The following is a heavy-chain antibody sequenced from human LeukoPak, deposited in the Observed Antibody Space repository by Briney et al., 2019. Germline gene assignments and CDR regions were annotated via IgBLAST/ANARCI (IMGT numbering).Heavy chain of an antibody. D-gene: IGHD2-2*01. CDR3: AREPDIVVVPAASQAFDI. Sequence: PSQTLSLTCAVSGGSISSGGYSWSWIRQHPGKGLEWIGYIYYSGSTYYNPSLKSRVTISVDTSKNQFSLKLSSVTAADTAVYYCAREPDIVVVPAASQAFDIWGQGTMVTVSS. CDR1: GGSISSGGYS. J-gene: IGHJ3*02. V-gene: IGHV4-31*11. CDR2: IYYSGST.